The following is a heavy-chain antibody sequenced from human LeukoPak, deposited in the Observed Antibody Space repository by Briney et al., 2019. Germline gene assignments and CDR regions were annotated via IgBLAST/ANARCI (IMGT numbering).Heavy chain of an antibody. V-gene: IGHV1-24*01. CDR2: FDPEDGET. CDR3: ATVKYSGYRDAFDI. CDR1: GYTLTELS. J-gene: IGHJ3*02. D-gene: IGHD5-12*01. Sequence: GASVKVSCKVSGYTLTELSVHWVRQAPGKGLEWMGGFDPEDGETIYAQKFQGRVTMAEDTSTDTAYMELSSLRSEDTAVYYCATVKYSGYRDAFDIWGQGTMVTVSS.